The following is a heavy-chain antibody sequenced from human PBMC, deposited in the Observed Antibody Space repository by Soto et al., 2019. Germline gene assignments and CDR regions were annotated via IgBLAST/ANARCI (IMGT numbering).Heavy chain of an antibody. D-gene: IGHD2-2*01. CDR2: VSDNIDDT. J-gene: IGHJ6*02. CDR3: AKYCRTTICSAGSAHYGMDV. Sequence: PGGSLRLSCAASGFTFSAHGMTWVRQAPGKGLEWVSAVSDNIDDTFYADSVRGRFTISRDNSKNTLYLHMNSLRAEDTAIYYCAKYCRTTICSAGSAHYGMDVCGQGTTVTVSS. V-gene: IGHV3-23*01. CDR1: GFTFSAHG.